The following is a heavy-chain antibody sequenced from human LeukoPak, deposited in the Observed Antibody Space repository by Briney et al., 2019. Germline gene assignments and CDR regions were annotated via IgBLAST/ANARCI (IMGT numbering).Heavy chain of an antibody. Sequence: GGSLRLSCAASGFTVSSNYMSWVRQAPGKGLEWVSVLYSGATTYYADSVKGRFTISRDNSKNTLYLQMNSLRAEDSAVYYCARVLRGAHDYWGQGILVTVSS. CDR1: GFTVSSNY. D-gene: IGHD5/OR15-5a*01. CDR3: ARVLRGAHDY. CDR2: LYSGATT. J-gene: IGHJ4*02. V-gene: IGHV3-53*01.